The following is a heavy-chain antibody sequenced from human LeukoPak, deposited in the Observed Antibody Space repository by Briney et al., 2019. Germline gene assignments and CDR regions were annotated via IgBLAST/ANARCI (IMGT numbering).Heavy chain of an antibody. Sequence: SLRLSCAASGFTFDDYAMHWVRQAPGKGLEWVSGISWNSGSIGYADSVKGRFTISRDNAKNSLYLQMNSLRAEDTAVYYCARDSSGYLALDYWGQGTLVTVSS. CDR2: ISWNSGSI. V-gene: IGHV3-9*01. D-gene: IGHD3-22*01. CDR3: ARDSSGYLALDY. CDR1: GFTFDDYA. J-gene: IGHJ4*02.